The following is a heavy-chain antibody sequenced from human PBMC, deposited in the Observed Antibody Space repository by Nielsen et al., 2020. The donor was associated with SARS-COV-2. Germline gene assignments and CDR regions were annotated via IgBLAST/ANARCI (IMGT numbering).Heavy chain of an antibody. CDR1: GLTLDRHA. D-gene: IGHD6-19*01. J-gene: IGHJ4*02. CDR3: ATDPAGNPYSSGWYYFDN. V-gene: IGHV3-30*03. CDR2: ISYDVRKK. Sequence: GESLKISCAASGLTLDRHAMHWIRQAPGKGLEWVAGISYDVRKKYYADSVKGRSTISRDMSKNTLDLQMDSLRIDDTAIYYCATDPAGNPYSSGWYYFDNWGQGTLVTVSS.